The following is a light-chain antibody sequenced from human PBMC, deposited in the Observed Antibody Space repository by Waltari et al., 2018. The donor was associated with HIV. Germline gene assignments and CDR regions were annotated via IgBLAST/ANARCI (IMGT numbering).Light chain of an antibody. CDR1: SSDLGLYNL. CDR3: CSYAGDSNYV. V-gene: IGLV2-23*02. CDR2: EVN. Sequence: QSALTQPASVSGSLGPSISISCSGSSSDLGLYNLVSWYQVSPGKAPKLIIHEVNKRPSGVSDRFSGSKSGKTASLTISGLQTEDEADYYCCSYAGDSNYVFGTGTKVTVL. J-gene: IGLJ1*01.